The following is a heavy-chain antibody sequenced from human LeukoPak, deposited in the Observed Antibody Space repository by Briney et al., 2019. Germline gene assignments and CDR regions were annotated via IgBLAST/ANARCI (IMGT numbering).Heavy chain of an antibody. V-gene: IGHV3-53*01. CDR3: ARERVYSKVTYGMDV. J-gene: IGHJ6*02. D-gene: IGHD4-11*01. CDR1: GFTVSSNY. Sequence: GGSLRLSCAASGFTVSSNYMSWVRQAPGKGLEWVSVIYSGGSTYYADSVKGRFTISRDNSKNTLYLQMNSLRAEDTAVYYCARERVYSKVTYGMDVWGQGTTVTVSS. CDR2: IYSGGST.